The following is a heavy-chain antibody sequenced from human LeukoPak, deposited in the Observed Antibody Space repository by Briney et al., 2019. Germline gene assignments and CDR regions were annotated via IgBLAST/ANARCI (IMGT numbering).Heavy chain of an antibody. CDR3: ARRGIAAAGKVFDY. CDR1: GGSISSGGYS. CDR2: IYHSGST. J-gene: IGHJ4*02. D-gene: IGHD6-13*01. V-gene: IGHV4-30-2*01. Sequence: SETLSLTCAVSGGSISSGGYSWSWIRQPPGKGLEWIGYIYHSGSTNYNPSLKSRVTISVDTSKNQFSLKLSSVTAADTAVYYCARRGIAAAGKVFDYWGQGTLVTVSS.